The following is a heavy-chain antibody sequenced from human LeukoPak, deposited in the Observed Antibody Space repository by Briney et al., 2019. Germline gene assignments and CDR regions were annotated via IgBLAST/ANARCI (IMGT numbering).Heavy chain of an antibody. V-gene: IGHV1-2*02. Sequence: GASVKVSCKASGYTFTDYYLHWLRQAPGQGLEWMGWMHPNSGGTNYAQTFQGRVTMTRDTSITTAYMELSRLTSDDTAVYYCASLAHFDGSTYYPDFWGQGTLVTVSS. J-gene: IGHJ4*02. D-gene: IGHD3-22*01. CDR1: GYTFTDYY. CDR3: ASLAHFDGSTYYPDF. CDR2: MHPNSGGT.